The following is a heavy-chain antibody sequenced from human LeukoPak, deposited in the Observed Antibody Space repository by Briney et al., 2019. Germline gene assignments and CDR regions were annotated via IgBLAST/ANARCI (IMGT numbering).Heavy chain of an antibody. J-gene: IGHJ4*02. D-gene: IGHD1-26*01. CDR2: INTDGSST. CDR1: GFTFSSYW. CDR3: AKARDTGSYYLDY. Sequence: PGGSLRLSCAASGFTFSSYWMHWVRQAPGKGLVWVSRINTDGSSTSYADSVKGRFTISRDNSKNTLYLQMNSLRAEDTAVYYCAKARDTGSYYLDYWGQGTLVTVSS. V-gene: IGHV3-74*01.